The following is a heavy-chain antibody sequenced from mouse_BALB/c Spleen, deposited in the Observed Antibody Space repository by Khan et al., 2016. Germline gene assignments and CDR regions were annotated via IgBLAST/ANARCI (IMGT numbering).Heavy chain of an antibody. CDR1: GFTFSSYT. J-gene: IGHJ4*01. D-gene: IGHD2-3*01. V-gene: IGHV5-6-4*01. CDR3: TRDRGDGYYFAMDY. Sequence: EVELVESGGGLVKPGGSLKLSCAASGFTFSSYTMSWVRQTPEKRLEWVATISSGGSYTYYPDSVKGRFTISRDNAKNTLYLQMSSLKSEDTAMYYCTRDRGDGYYFAMDYWGQGTSVTVSS. CDR2: ISSGGSYT.